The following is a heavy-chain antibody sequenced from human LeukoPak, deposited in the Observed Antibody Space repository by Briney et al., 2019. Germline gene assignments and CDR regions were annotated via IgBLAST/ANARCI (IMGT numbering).Heavy chain of an antibody. V-gene: IGHV1-2*02. CDR3: ARDGARYSSSWYVY. J-gene: IGHJ4*02. D-gene: IGHD6-13*01. CDR2: INPNSGGT. Sequence: ASVKVSCKASGYTFTGYYMHWVRQAPGQGLEWMGWINPNSGGTNYAQKFQGRVTMTGDTSISTAYMELSRLRSDDTAVYYCARDGARYSSSWYVYWGQGTLVTVSS. CDR1: GYTFTGYY.